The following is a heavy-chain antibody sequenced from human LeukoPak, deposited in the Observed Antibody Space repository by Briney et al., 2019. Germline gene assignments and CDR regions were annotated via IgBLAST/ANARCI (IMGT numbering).Heavy chain of an antibody. CDR2: IYTSGST. Sequence: SETLSLTCTGSGGSISSYYWSWIRQPAGKGLEWIGRIYTSGSTNYNPSLKSRVPMSVATSKNQFSLKLSSVTAADTAVYYCARANIVGATTGFDYWGQGTLVTVSS. D-gene: IGHD1-26*01. J-gene: IGHJ4*02. CDR1: GGSISSYY. CDR3: ARANIVGATTGFDY. V-gene: IGHV4-4*07.